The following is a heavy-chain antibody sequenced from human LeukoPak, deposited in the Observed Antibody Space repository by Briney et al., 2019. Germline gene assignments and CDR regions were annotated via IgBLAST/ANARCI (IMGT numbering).Heavy chain of an antibody. CDR1: GFTFSSYS. CDR3: AKGHDILTEG. D-gene: IGHD3-9*01. Sequence: PGGSRRLSCAASGFTFSSYSMNWVRQAPGKGLEWVSAISGSGGSTYYADSVKGRFTISRDNSKNTLYLQMNSLRAEDTAVYYCAKGHDILTEGWGQGTLVTVSS. CDR2: ISGSGGST. J-gene: IGHJ4*02. V-gene: IGHV3-23*01.